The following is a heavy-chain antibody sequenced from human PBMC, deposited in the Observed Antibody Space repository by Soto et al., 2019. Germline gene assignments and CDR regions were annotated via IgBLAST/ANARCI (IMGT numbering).Heavy chain of an antibody. Sequence: PSETLSLTCTVSGGSVISGSYYFIWIRQRPWKGLELIGYIYYSGSTNYNPSLKSRVTISVDTSKNQFSLKLSSVTAADTAVYYCARLIRPNEHIVVVPAAILAHYYYYYGMDVWGQGTTVTVSS. CDR2: IYYSGST. J-gene: IGHJ6*02. V-gene: IGHV4-61*01. D-gene: IGHD2-2*02. CDR3: ARLIRPNEHIVVVPAAILAHYYYYYGMDV. CDR1: GGSVISGSYY.